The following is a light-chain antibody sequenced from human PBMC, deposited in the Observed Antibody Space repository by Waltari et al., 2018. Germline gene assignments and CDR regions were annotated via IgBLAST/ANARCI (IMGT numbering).Light chain of an antibody. Sequence: QSALTQPASVSGSPGQAITISCPGTRSDIGRYNYVSWYQQHPGKAPKLVISEVSNRPSGVSNRFSGSKSGNTASLTISGLQAEDGAHYYCSSYTNSGNVVFGGGTKLTVL. J-gene: IGLJ2*01. CDR3: SSYTNSGNVV. CDR1: RSDIGRYNY. CDR2: EVS. V-gene: IGLV2-14*01.